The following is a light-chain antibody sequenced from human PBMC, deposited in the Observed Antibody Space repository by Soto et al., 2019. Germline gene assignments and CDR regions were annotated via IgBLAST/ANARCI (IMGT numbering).Light chain of an antibody. CDR2: GAS. CDR1: QSVSSN. J-gene: IGKJ5*01. CDR3: QQYGSSPVT. V-gene: IGKV3-20*01. Sequence: EIVMTQSPATLSLSPGERANLSCGASQSVSSNLAWYQQTPGQAPRLLIYGASTRATGIPARFSGSGSGTDFTLTISRLEPEDFAVYYCQQYGSSPVTFGQGTRLEI.